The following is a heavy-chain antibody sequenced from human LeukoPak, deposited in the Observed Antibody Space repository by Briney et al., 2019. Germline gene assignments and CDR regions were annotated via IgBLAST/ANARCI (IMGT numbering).Heavy chain of an antibody. D-gene: IGHD6-19*01. V-gene: IGHV3-30*03. J-gene: IGHJ4*02. CDR1: GFTFGSYY. CDR3: AGGTASQWLVPRAGLFF. CDR2: ISYDGRHT. Sequence: GGSLRLSCEASGFTFGSYYMYWVRQAPGKGLECVAGISYDGRHTYYADSVKGQFTISRDNPEKTLFLQMNNLRGDDTAVYYCAGGTASQWLVPRAGLFFWGQGIQVSVSS.